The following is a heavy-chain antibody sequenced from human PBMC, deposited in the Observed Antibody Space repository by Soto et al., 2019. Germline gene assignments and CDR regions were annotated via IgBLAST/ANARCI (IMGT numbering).Heavy chain of an antibody. J-gene: IGHJ4*02. Sequence: RGSLSLSRSDSGLLFSESTISWVRQVPGKGLEAISAVSTSGRSTYYADSVKDRFTISRDNSKNTLFLQMGSLRPEDTAVYYCVARASGLDGVAFDYWGQGTQVTVSS. D-gene: IGHD2-15*01. CDR1: GLLFSEST. CDR2: VSTSGRST. V-gene: IGHV3-64D*06. CDR3: VARASGLDGVAFDY.